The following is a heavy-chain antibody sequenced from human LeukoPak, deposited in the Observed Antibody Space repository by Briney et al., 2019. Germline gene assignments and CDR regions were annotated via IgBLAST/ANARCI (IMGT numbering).Heavy chain of an antibody. CDR3: ARSGRGYSSRTHWFDP. D-gene: IGHD6-13*01. J-gene: IGHJ5*02. CDR2: IYYSGST. V-gene: IGHV4-39*07. CDR1: GGSISSSSYY. Sequence: PSETLSLTCTVSGGSISSSSYYWGWIRQPPGKGLEWIGSIYYSGSTYYNPSLKSRVTISVDTSKNQFSLKLSSVTAADTAVYYCARSGRGYSSRTHWFDPWGQGTLVTVSS.